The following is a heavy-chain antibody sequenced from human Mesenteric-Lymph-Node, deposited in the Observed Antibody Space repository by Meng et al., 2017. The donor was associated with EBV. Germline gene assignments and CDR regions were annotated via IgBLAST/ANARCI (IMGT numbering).Heavy chain of an antibody. CDR1: GYPFTDYA. J-gene: IGHJ4*02. V-gene: IGHV7-4-1*02. Sequence: VPLVPPWSELNKPGAAVRVSCKASGYPFTDYAMNWVRPAPGPVLELMRWIDTNTGSPTYAQGFTGRFVFSLDTSVSTAYLQITSLKADDSAVYYCARDWSSVIMNKGNYWGQGTLVTVSS. D-gene: IGHD3-16*01. CDR2: IDTNTGSP. CDR3: ARDWSSVIMNKGNY.